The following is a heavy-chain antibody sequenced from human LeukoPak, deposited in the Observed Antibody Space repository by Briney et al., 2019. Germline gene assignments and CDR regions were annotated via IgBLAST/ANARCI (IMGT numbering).Heavy chain of an antibody. CDR3: ARTNKLDY. Sequence: GGSLRLSCAASGFTFSNYWMNWVRQAPGKGLEWVASIKLDGSEEYYVDSVKGRFTISRDNAKNSLFLEMNSLRVEDTAVYYCARTNKLDYWGQGTLVTVSS. CDR2: IKLDGSEE. V-gene: IGHV3-7*01. J-gene: IGHJ4*02. CDR1: GFTFSNYW. D-gene: IGHD1/OR15-1a*01.